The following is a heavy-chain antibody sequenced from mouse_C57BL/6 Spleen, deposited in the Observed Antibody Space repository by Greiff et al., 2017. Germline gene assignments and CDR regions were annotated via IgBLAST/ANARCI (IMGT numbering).Heavy chain of an antibody. CDR1: GFSLTSYG. Sequence: VMLVESGPGLVAPSQRLSITCTVSGFSLTSYGVSWVRQPPGKGLEWLGVIWGDGSTNYHSALISRLSISKDNSTSQVFLKLNSLQTDDTAAYYCAKHGDPYAMDYWGQGTSVTVSS. D-gene: IGHD2-13*01. V-gene: IGHV2-3*01. CDR2: IWGDGST. CDR3: AKHGDPYAMDY. J-gene: IGHJ4*01.